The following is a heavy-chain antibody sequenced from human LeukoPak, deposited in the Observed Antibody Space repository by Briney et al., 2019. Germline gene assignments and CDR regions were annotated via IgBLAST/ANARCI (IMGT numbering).Heavy chain of an antibody. Sequence: GGSLRLSCAASGFTFSSYSMNWVRQAPGKGLEWVSYISSSSSTIYYADSVKGRFTISRDNAKNSLYLQMNNLRVEDTAVYYCVAISYLAFDIWGQGTMVTVSA. D-gene: IGHD3-3*01. CDR3: VAISYLAFDI. CDR1: GFTFSSYS. J-gene: IGHJ3*02. CDR2: ISSSSSTI. V-gene: IGHV3-48*04.